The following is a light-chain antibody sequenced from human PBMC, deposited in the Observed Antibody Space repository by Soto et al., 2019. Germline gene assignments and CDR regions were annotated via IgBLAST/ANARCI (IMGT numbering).Light chain of an antibody. Sequence: QSVLTQPPSASGTPGQRVTISCSGSSSNIGSNTVNWYQQLPGTAPKLLIYSNNRRPSGVPARFSGSKSGTSASLAISGLQSEDEADYFCAAWDDSLNGVVFGGGTKLTVL. CDR2: SNN. CDR3: AAWDDSLNGVV. V-gene: IGLV1-44*01. CDR1: SSNIGSNT. J-gene: IGLJ2*01.